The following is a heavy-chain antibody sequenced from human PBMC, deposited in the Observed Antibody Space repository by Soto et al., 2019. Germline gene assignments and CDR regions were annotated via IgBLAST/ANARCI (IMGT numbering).Heavy chain of an antibody. Sequence: TVSRGSISSGTNYWAWIRQPPGKGLEWIANIYYSGSTFYNPSLKSRVTISLDTSKNQFSLKLRSVTAADTAVYYCVRHEAGLYFDSWGQGTLVTVSS. J-gene: IGHJ4*02. CDR2: IYYSGST. V-gene: IGHV4-39*01. CDR1: RGSISSGTNY. D-gene: IGHD2-21*01. CDR3: VRHEAGLYFDS.